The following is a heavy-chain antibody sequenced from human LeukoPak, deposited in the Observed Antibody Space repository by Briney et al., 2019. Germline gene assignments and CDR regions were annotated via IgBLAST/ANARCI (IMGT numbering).Heavy chain of an antibody. J-gene: IGHJ4*02. V-gene: IGHV1-18*01. CDR3: ARDPNFDY. CDR2: ISAYNGST. Sequence: GASVKVSCKATGYTFTSYGITWVRQAPGQGLEWMGWISAYNGSTNYAQKFQGRVTMTTDTSTSTAYMELRSLRSDDTAVYYCARDPNFDYWGQGTLVTVSS. CDR1: GYTFTSYG.